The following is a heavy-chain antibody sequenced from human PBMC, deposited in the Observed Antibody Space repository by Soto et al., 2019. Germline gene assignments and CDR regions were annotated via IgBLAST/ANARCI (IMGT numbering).Heavy chain of an antibody. Sequence: QITLKESGPKLVKPTQTLTLTCSFSGFSLSTSGVAVGWIRQPPGKALEWLAFIYWDDDKRYSPSLMGRITITKDTSKIQVVLTMTNMYPVDPATYLCAHRPGAIAAIGLYFFDYWGQGTLVTVSS. CDR2: IYWDDDK. V-gene: IGHV2-5*02. CDR3: AHRPGAIAAIGLYFFDY. CDR1: GFSLSTSGVA. J-gene: IGHJ4*02. D-gene: IGHD6-13*01.